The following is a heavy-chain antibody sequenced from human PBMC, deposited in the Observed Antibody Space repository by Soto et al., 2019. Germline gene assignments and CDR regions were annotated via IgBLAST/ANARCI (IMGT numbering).Heavy chain of an antibody. D-gene: IGHD3-10*01. Sequence: DSVKGRFTISRDNAKNSLYLQMNGLRAEDTAVYYCARSRGSGSQNYYYYGMDVWGQGTTVTVSS. V-gene: IGHV3-7*01. CDR3: ARSRGSGSQNYYYYGMDV. J-gene: IGHJ6*02.